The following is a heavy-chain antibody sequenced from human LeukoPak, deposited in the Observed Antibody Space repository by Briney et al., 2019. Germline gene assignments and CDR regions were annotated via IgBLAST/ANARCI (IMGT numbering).Heavy chain of an antibody. J-gene: IGHJ4*02. V-gene: IGHV1-69*13. Sequence: SVKVSCKASGGTFSSYAISWVRQAPGQGREWMGGIIPIFGTANYAQKFQGRGAITPDESTSTAYRELCSLRFEDRAVYYCASADFVTPGNYFDYWGQGTLVTVSS. CDR3: ASADFVTPGNYFDY. D-gene: IGHD3-10*01. CDR1: GGTFSSYA. CDR2: IIPIFGTA.